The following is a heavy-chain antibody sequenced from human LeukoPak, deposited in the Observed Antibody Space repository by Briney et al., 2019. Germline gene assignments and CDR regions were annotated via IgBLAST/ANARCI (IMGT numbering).Heavy chain of an antibody. Sequence: PGGSLRLSCAASGFTFSSSWMHWVRQAPGKGLVWVSSISNSSSYIYYADSVKGRFTISRDNAKNSLYLQMNSLRAEDTAVYYCARDSQYDNVWGSYRYYYYYYMDVWGKGTTVTISS. CDR1: GFTFSSSW. CDR3: ARDSQYDNVWGSYRYYYYYYMDV. D-gene: IGHD3-16*02. CDR2: ISNSSSYI. J-gene: IGHJ6*03. V-gene: IGHV3-21*01.